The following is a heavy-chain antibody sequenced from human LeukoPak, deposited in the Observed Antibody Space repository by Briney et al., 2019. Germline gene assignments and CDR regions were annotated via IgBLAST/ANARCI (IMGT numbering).Heavy chain of an antibody. V-gene: IGHV3-30*02. CDR1: GFTLSSYC. Sequence: GGALRLSFAASGFTLSSYCMHWGRPAPCKGPGWVAFIRYDGSNKYYADSVKGRFTISRDNSKNTLYLQMNSLRAEDTAVYYCAKDNYYDSTLLYFFDYWGQGTLVTVSS. J-gene: IGHJ4*02. CDR2: IRYDGSNK. D-gene: IGHD3-22*01. CDR3: AKDNYYDSTLLYFFDY.